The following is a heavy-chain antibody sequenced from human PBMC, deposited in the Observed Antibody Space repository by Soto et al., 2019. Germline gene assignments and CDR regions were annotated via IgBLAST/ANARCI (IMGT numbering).Heavy chain of an antibody. J-gene: IGHJ5*02. CDR1: GGSISSSSYY. D-gene: IGHD3-3*01. CDR3: ARHKYYDFWSGYGTYNWFDP. Sequence: SETLSLTCTVSGGSISSSSYYWGWIRQPPGKGLEWIGSIYYSGSTYYNPSLKSRVTISVDTSKNQFSLKLSSVTAADTAVYYCARHKYYDFWSGYGTYNWFDPWGQGTLVTVS. V-gene: IGHV4-39*01. CDR2: IYYSGST.